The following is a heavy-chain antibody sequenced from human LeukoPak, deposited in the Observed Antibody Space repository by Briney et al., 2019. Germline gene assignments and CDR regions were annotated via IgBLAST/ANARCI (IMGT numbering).Heavy chain of an antibody. CDR2: ISSSGSTI. J-gene: IGHJ4*02. V-gene: IGHV3-48*03. CDR1: GFTFSSYE. Sequence: GXSLRLSCAASGFTFSSYEMTWVRQAPGKGMEWVSYISSSGSTIYYADSVKGGFTISRDNAKNSLYLQMNSLRAEDTAVYYCARDLWDFWSGFDYWGQGTLVTVSS. D-gene: IGHD3-3*01. CDR3: ARDLWDFWSGFDY.